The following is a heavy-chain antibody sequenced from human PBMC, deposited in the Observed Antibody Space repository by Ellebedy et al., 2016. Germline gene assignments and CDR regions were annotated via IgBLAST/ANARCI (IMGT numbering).Heavy chain of an antibody. CDR2: IVVGSGNT. V-gene: IGHV1-58*01. J-gene: IGHJ6*02. CDR3: ARDLGAVAVTRAYKYYYGMDV. Sequence: SVKVSXXASGFTFTSSAVQWVRQARGQRLEWIGWIVVGSGNTNYAQKFQERVTITRDMSTSTAYMELSSLRSEDTAVFYCARDLGAVAVTRAYKYYYGMDVWGQGTTVTVSS. D-gene: IGHD1-26*01. CDR1: GFTFTSSA.